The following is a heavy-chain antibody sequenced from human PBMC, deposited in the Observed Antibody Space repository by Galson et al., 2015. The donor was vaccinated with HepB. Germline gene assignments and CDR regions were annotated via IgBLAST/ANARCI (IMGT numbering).Heavy chain of an antibody. V-gene: IGHV3-33*05. J-gene: IGHJ6*02. CDR1: GISLIEHT. D-gene: IGHD3-9*01. Sequence: LRLSCAASGISLIEHTIYWVRQAPGKGLEWVAVISYDESNKLYADSVKGRSTISRDISKNTLYLQMNSLRVEDTALYFCARGGGLLTGYRGMDVWGQGTTVTVSS. CDR2: ISYDESNK. CDR3: ARGGGLLTGYRGMDV.